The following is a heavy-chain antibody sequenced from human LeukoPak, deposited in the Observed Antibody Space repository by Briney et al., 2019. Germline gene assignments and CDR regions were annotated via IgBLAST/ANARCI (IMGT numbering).Heavy chain of an antibody. D-gene: IGHD5-12*01. CDR3: VREGRDYGYDFDN. Sequence: GGSLRLSCAASGFTFSNYWMHWVRQAPGKGLVWVSRIKSDGSSTSYAESVKGRFIISRDNARNTLFLQMNSLRAEDTAMYYCVREGRDYGYDFDNWGQGNLVIVSS. V-gene: IGHV3-74*01. CDR1: GFTFSNYW. CDR2: IKSDGSST. J-gene: IGHJ4*02.